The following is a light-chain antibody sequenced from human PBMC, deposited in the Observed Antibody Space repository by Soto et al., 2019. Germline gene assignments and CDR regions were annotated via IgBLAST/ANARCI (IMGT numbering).Light chain of an antibody. J-gene: IGKJ4*01. Sequence: EIVMTQSPASLSVSPGERATLSCRASQSVSSNFAWYQQKPGQAPRLLIYDASPRPTGIPARFSGSGSGTDFILTISSLQSEDFAVYYCQQYNQWPLTFGGGTKVEIK. V-gene: IGKV3-15*01. CDR1: QSVSSN. CDR2: DAS. CDR3: QQYNQWPLT.